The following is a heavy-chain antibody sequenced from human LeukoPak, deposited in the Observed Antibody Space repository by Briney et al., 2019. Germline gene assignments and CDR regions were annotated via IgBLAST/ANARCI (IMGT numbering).Heavy chain of an antibody. V-gene: IGHV1-69*04. CDR3: ARAAYCGGDCHTNFDY. J-gene: IGHJ4*02. D-gene: IGHD2-21*02. Sequence: AASVKVSCTASGGTFSSYAISWVRQAPGQGGEWVGRIIPIFGIATSAQKFQGRVTITADKSTSTASMELSSLSSEDTAVYYCARAAYCGGDCHTNFDYWGQGTLVTVSS. CDR2: IIPIFGIA. CDR1: GGTFSSYA.